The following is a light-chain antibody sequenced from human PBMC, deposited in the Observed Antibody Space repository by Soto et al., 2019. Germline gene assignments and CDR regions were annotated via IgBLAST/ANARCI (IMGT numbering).Light chain of an antibody. J-gene: IGLJ3*02. CDR1: SSDVGAYNY. CDR2: EVS. V-gene: IGLV2-14*03. CDR3: SSYTSSSTWL. Sequence: QSALTQPASVSGSPGQSITISCTGTSSDVGAYNYVSWYQQHPGKAPKLMIYEVSNRPSGVSNRFSGSKSANTASLTISVLQAGDEADYYCSSYTSSSTWLFGGGNKLTVL.